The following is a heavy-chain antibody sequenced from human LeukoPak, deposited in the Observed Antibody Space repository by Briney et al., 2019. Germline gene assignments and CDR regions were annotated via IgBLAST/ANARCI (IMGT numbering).Heavy chain of an antibody. CDR1: GYSISSGYY. CDR3: ARDYGGNSPPDY. J-gene: IGHJ4*02. Sequence: SETLSLTCTVSGYSISSGYYWGWIRPPPGKGLEWIGSIYHSGSTYYNPSLKSRVTISVDTSKNQFSLKLSSVTAADTAVYYCARDYGGNSPPDYWGQGTLVTVSS. V-gene: IGHV4-38-2*02. CDR2: IYHSGST. D-gene: IGHD4-23*01.